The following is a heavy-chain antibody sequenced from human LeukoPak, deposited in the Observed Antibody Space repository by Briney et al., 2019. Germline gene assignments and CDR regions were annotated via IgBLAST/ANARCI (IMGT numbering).Heavy chain of an antibody. CDR2: IYHSGST. CDR3: ARSPGRFYYYYYMDV. J-gene: IGHJ6*03. CDR1: GGSISSSNW. Sequence: SGTLSLTCAVSGGSISSSNWWSWVRQPPGKGLEWIGEIYHSGSTNYNPSLKSRVTISVDTSKNQFSLKLSSVTAADTAVYYCARSPGRFYYYYYMDVWGKGTTVTVSS. V-gene: IGHV4-4*02. D-gene: IGHD3-10*01.